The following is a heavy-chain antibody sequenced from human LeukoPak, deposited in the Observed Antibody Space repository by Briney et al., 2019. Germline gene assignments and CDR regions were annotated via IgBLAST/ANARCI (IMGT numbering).Heavy chain of an antibody. Sequence: SETLSLTCTVSGDSITNYYWAWIRQSAGKGLEWIGRMYTTGSTKYSPSFESRVTMPRDASKDQFSLGLNSVTAADTASYYCARIYSRGWSLDSWGPGTLVTVSS. D-gene: IGHD6-19*01. CDR2: MYTTGST. V-gene: IGHV4-4*07. CDR3: ARIYSRGWSLDS. J-gene: IGHJ4*02. CDR1: GDSITNYY.